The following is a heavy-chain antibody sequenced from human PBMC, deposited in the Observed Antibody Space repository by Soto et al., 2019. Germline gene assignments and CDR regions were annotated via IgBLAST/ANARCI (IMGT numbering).Heavy chain of an antibody. J-gene: IGHJ6*03. CDR2: IYYSGST. V-gene: IGHV4-39*01. CDR3: ASIVVPANYYYYMDV. D-gene: IGHD2-2*01. Sequence: SETLSLTCTVSGGSISSSSYYWGWIRQPPGKGLEWIGSIYYSGSTYYNPSLKSRVTISVDTSKNQFSLKLSSVTAADTAVYYCASIVVPANYYYYMDVWGKGTTVTVSS. CDR1: GGSISSSSYY.